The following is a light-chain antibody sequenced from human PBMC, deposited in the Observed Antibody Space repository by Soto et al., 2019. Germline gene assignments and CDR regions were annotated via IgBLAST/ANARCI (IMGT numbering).Light chain of an antibody. J-gene: IGKJ5*01. CDR3: QQFNSYPIT. V-gene: IGKV1-13*02. CDR2: DVS. Sequence: IQVTQSPSSLSASVGDRVTITCRASQDIRGALAWYQQKPGKAPKLLIYDVSTLESGVPSRFSGSGSGTEFTLTITSLQPEDFGTYYCQQFNSYPITFGHGTRLEIK. CDR1: QDIRGA.